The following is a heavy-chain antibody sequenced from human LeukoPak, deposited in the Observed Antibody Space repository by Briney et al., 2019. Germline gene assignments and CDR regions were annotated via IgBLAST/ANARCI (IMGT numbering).Heavy chain of an antibody. Sequence: GESLQISCMASGYRFTSYCIGWVCQMPRKGLEWMGMIYPVICDTRYSPSFQGQATISADKSTSTASLLWRRLKPPETPMYYCASNQLAYSYGYAYWGQGTLVTVSS. CDR2: IYPVICDT. D-gene: IGHD5-18*01. V-gene: IGHV5-51*01. CDR1: GYRFTSYC. CDR3: ASNQLAYSYGYAY. J-gene: IGHJ4*02.